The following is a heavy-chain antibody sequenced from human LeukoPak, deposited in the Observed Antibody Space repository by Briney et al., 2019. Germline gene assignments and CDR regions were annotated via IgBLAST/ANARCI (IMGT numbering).Heavy chain of an antibody. CDR3: ARVVRWGSSGSPYYYGMDV. D-gene: IGHD1-26*01. Sequence: PSETLSLACTVSGGSISGYYWSWVRRPAGKGLEWIGRIYSSGSTNYNPSLKSRVSMSVDTSKNQFSVKLSSVTAADTAVYYCARVVRWGSSGSPYYYGMDVWGQGTTVTVSS. J-gene: IGHJ6*02. V-gene: IGHV4-4*07. CDR2: IYSSGST. CDR1: GGSISGYY.